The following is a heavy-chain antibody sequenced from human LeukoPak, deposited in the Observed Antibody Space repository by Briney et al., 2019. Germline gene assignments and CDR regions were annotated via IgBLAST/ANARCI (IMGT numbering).Heavy chain of an antibody. D-gene: IGHD2-15*01. CDR1: GYTFTSYY. V-gene: IGHV1-2*02. J-gene: IGHJ5*02. CDR3: ARAFGIVVVAAATRDNWFDP. Sequence: ASVKVSCKASGYTFTSYYMHWVRQAPGQGLEWMGWINPNSGGTNYAQKFQGRVTMTRDTSISTAYMELSRLRSDDTAVYYCARAFGIVVVAAATRDNWFDPWGQGTLVTVSS. CDR2: INPNSGGT.